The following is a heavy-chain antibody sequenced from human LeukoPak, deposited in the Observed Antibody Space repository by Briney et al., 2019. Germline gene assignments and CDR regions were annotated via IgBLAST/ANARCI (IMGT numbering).Heavy chain of an antibody. CDR1: GYTFTGYY. CDR3: AREGYCSAGSCPDYYYYMDV. V-gene: IGHV1-46*01. D-gene: IGHD2-15*01. J-gene: IGHJ6*03. CDR2: INPSGGST. Sequence: ASVKVSCEASGYTFTGYYMHWVRQAPGQGLEWMGIINPSGGSTSYAQKFQGRVTMTRDTSTSTVYMELSSLRSEDTAVYYCAREGYCSAGSCPDYYYYMDVWGKGTTVTISS.